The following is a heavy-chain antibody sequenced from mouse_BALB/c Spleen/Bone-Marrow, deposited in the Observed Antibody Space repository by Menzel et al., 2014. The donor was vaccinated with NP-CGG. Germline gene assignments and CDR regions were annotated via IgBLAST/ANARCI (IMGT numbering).Heavy chain of an antibody. CDR2: INPDSSTI. D-gene: IGHD1-1*01. CDR1: GFDFSRYW. CDR3: ARGGYGSSYYFDY. J-gene: IGHJ2*01. V-gene: IGHV4-1*02. Sequence: VKLVESGGGLVQTGGSLKLSCAASGFDFSRYWMSWVRQAPGKGLEWIGEINPDSSTINYTPSLKDKFIISRDNAKNTRYLQMSKVRSEDTALYYCARGGYGSSYYFDYWGQVTTPPVSS.